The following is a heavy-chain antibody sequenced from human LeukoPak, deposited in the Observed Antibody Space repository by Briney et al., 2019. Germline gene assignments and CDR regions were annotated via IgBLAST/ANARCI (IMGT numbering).Heavy chain of an antibody. CDR3: ASGEKDYVWGNSRYFTFDS. CDR2: IIPIFGSA. CDR1: GGTFSSYS. D-gene: IGHD3-16*02. V-gene: IGHV1-69*05. J-gene: IGHJ3*02. Sequence: SVKVSCKASGGTFSSYSISWLRQAPGQGLEWMGGIIPIFGSANYAKKFQGRVTITTGDSTSTAYKQLSSMRSEDQTVYYGASGEKDYVWGNSRYFTFDSWGQGTMVTVSS.